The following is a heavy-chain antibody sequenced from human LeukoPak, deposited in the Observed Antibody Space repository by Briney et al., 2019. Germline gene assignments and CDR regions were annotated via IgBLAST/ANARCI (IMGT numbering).Heavy chain of an antibody. CDR2: INHSGST. D-gene: IGHD6-13*01. CDR3: ARATGSSWYSY. CDR1: GGSFSGYY. J-gene: IGHJ4*02. Sequence: PSETLSLTCAVYGGSFSGYYWSWIRQPPGKGLEWIGEINHSGSTNYNPSLKSRVTISVDTSKNQFSLKLSSVTAADTAVYYCARATGSSWYSYWGQGTLVTVSS. V-gene: IGHV4-34*01.